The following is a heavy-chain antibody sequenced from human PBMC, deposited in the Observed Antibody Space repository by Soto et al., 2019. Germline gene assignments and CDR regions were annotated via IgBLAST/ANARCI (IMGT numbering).Heavy chain of an antibody. J-gene: IGHJ3*02. CDR2: ISFDGSDI. CDR3: AATPEWDLPHI. D-gene: IGHD1-26*01. CDR1: GFTFVSHA. Sequence: QVQLVESGGGVVQPGRSLRLSCAGSGFTFVSHAMHWVRQAPGKGLEWVAVISFDGSDIYYADSVKGRFTISRDNSKNTLFLRMNSLRADDTAVYYCAATPEWDLPHIWGQGTMVTVSS. V-gene: IGHV3-30*03.